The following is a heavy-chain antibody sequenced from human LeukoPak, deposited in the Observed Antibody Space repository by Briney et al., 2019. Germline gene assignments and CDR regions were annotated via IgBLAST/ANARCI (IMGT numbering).Heavy chain of an antibody. CDR1: DDSISDYY. CDR3: ARAGYCSGGSCYPSSIR. V-gene: IGHV4-59*01. D-gene: IGHD2-15*01. CDR2: FHNSGTS. Sequence: SETLSLTCTVSDDSISDYYRGWIRQPPGKGLEWIGYFHNSGTSTYNPSLKSRVTISADTSKNQFSLKLSSVTAADTAVYYCARAGYCSGGSCYPSSIRWGQGTLVTVSS. J-gene: IGHJ4*02.